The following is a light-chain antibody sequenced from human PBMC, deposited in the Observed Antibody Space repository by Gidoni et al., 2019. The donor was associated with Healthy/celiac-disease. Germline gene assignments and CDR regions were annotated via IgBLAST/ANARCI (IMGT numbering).Light chain of an antibody. CDR1: QSISSY. CDR2: GAS. V-gene: IGKV1-39*01. CDR3: QQSYSTPRT. Sequence: DIQMTQSPSSLSASVGDRVTITCRARQSISSYLNWDQQKPGKAPKLLIYGASSLQSGVPARFSGSGSGTDFTLTISSQQPEDFATYYCQQSYSTPRTFGQGTKVEIK. J-gene: IGKJ1*01.